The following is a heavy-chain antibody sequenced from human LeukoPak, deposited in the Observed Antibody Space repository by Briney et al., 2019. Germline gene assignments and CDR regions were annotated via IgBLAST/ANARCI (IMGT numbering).Heavy chain of an antibody. Sequence: ASVKVSCKASGHAFTGYSMNWVRQAPGQGLEWMGWINPNSGATNYAPKFQGRVTMTRDTSISTAYMELSRLRSDDTAVYYCARPVTGSFDYRGQGTLVTVSS. CDR1: GHAFTGYS. J-gene: IGHJ4*02. V-gene: IGHV1-2*02. CDR2: INPNSGAT. D-gene: IGHD3-9*01. CDR3: ARPVTGSFDY.